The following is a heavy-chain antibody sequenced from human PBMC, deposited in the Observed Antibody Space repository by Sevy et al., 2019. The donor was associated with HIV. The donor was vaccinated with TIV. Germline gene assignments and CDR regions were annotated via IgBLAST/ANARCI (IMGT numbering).Heavy chain of an antibody. Sequence: SETLSLTCIVSGGSIRDYYWNWIRQPPGKGLQWIGYIYYNGITNYNPSLKSRVTISVDTSNNQFSLKLTSVTAADTAVYYCARGIYSYGYWREFDYWGQGTLVTVSS. V-gene: IGHV4-59*01. CDR1: GGSIRDYY. D-gene: IGHD5-18*01. CDR2: IYYNGIT. J-gene: IGHJ4*02. CDR3: ARGIYSYGYWREFDY.